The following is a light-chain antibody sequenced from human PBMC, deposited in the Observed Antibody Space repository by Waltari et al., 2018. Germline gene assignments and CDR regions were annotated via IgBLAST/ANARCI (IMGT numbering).Light chain of an antibody. Sequence: QSALTQPRPVSGSPGQSVTISCTGTSHDVGGYNFVSWYQHHPGKDPKLIIYDVRRRPSEVPDRFSGSKSDNTASLTISGLQAEDEAEYYCCSFVGTYTWVFGGGTKLTVL. V-gene: IGLV2-11*01. CDR1: SHDVGGYNF. CDR3: CSFVGTYTWV. J-gene: IGLJ3*02. CDR2: DVR.